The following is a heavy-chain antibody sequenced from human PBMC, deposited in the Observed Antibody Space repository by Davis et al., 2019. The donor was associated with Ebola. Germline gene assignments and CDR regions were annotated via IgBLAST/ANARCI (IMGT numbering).Heavy chain of an antibody. V-gene: IGHV1-69*10. D-gene: IGHD1-1*01. CDR3: ARDAAMGNWNVDI. J-gene: IGHJ1*01. CDR2: IIPLLDIP. CDR1: GATFGRHT. Sequence: SVKVSCKASGATFGRHTVTWVRQAPRQGLEYMGGIIPLLDIPNYPQKFQGRVTITADESTNTVYMDLSSLTSEDTALYYCARDAAMGNWNVDIWGQGTQVTVSS.